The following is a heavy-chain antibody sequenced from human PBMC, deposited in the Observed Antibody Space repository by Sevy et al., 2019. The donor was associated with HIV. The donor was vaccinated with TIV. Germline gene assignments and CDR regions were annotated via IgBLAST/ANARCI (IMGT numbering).Heavy chain of an antibody. J-gene: IGHJ6*03. V-gene: IGHV3-30*02. CDR1: GFTFSSYG. CDR2: IRYDGSNK. CDR3: AKDSYPHHHYYYYYMDV. D-gene: IGHD2-2*02. Sequence: GGSLRLSCAASGFTFSSYGMHWVRQAPGKGLEWVAFIRYDGSNKYYADSVKGRFTISRDNSKNTLYMQMNSLRAEDTAVYYCAKDSYPHHHYYYYYMDVWGKGTTVTVSS.